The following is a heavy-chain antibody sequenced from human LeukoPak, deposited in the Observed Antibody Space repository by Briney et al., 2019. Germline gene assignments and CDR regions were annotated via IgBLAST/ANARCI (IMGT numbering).Heavy chain of an antibody. J-gene: IGHJ4*02. CDR3: AQARTGGEDRSLDY. Sequence: GSVKVSCKASGYTFTGYYMHWVRQAPGQGLEWMGWINPNSGGTNYAQKFQGRVTMTRDTSISTAYMELSRLRSDDTAVYYCAQARTGGEDRSLDYWGQGTLVTVSS. CDR1: GYTFTGYY. CDR2: INPNSGGT. V-gene: IGHV1-2*02. D-gene: IGHD3/OR15-3a*01.